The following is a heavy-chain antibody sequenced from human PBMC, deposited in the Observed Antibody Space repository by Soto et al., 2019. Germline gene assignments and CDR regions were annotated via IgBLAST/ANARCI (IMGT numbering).Heavy chain of an antibody. Sequence: GGSLRLSCAASGFTFSTYWMHWVRQAPGKGLVWVSRIYSDGSSTSYADSVKGRFTISRDNSKNTLYLQMNSLRAEDTAVYYCAKDEVGAIYYYYYGMDVWGQGTTVTVSS. CDR1: GFTFSTYW. V-gene: IGHV3-74*01. D-gene: IGHD1-26*01. CDR2: IYSDGSST. CDR3: AKDEVGAIYYYYYGMDV. J-gene: IGHJ6*02.